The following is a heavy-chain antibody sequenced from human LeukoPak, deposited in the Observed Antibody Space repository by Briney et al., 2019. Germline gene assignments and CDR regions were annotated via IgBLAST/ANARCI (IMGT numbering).Heavy chain of an antibody. V-gene: IGHV3-9*03. Sequence: PGGSLRLSCAASGFTFDDYAMHWVRHAPGKGLEWVSGISWNSGSIGYADSVKGRFTISRDNAKNSLYLQMNSLRAEDMALYYCAKDFDVSGGWYGGVDFDYGGQGTLVTVSA. J-gene: IGHJ4*02. CDR3: AKDFDVSGGWYGGVDFDY. CDR1: GFTFDDYA. D-gene: IGHD6-19*01. CDR2: ISWNSGSI.